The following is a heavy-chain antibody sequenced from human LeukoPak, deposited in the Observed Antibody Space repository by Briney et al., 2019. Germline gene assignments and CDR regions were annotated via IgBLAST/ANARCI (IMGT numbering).Heavy chain of an antibody. V-gene: IGHV1-69*04. Sequence: SVKVSCKAYEGTFSSYAISWVRQAPGQGLEWMGRIIPILGIANYAQKFQGRVTITADKSTSTAYMELSSLRSEDTAVYYCARNYDILTGYYPANYGMDVWGQGTTVTVSS. D-gene: IGHD3-9*01. CDR2: IIPILGIA. J-gene: IGHJ6*02. CDR3: ARNYDILTGYYPANYGMDV. CDR1: EGTFSSYA.